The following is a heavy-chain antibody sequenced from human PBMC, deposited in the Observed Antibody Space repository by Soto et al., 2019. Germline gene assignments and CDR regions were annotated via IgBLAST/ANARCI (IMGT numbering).Heavy chain of an antibody. Sequence: GGSLRLSSPASVFSFTNFAMSWVRQAPGKGLEWVAGIGASGDITWYADSVKGRLSISRDNSKNTLYLQLNSLRFEDTAVYYCAKDDFTDRGDDYFDYWGPGTLVTVSS. V-gene: IGHV3-23*01. CDR1: VFSFTNFA. CDR3: AKDDFTDRGDDYFDY. CDR2: IGASGDIT. J-gene: IGHJ4*02. D-gene: IGHD2-21*02.